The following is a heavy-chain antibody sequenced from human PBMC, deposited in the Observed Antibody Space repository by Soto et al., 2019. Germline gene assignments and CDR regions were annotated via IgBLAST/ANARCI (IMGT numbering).Heavy chain of an antibody. V-gene: IGHV3-23*01. CDR2: ISGSGGSP. CDR1: GFTFNSYT. CDR3: ANWWGSGYYDWFDP. Sequence: PWGSLRLSCAASGFTFNSYTMAWVRQAPGKGLEWVSSISGSGGSPSYADSVQGRFTISRDNSRNTLSLQMNSLRAEDTATYYCANWWGSGYYDWFDPWGQGTLVTVSS. J-gene: IGHJ5*02. D-gene: IGHD3-22*01.